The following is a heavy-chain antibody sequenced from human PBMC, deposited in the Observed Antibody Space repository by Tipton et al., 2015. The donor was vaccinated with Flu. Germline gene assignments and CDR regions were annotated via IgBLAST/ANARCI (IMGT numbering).Heavy chain of an antibody. CDR3: ARIPNIVATKKMFDY. Sequence: TLSLTCAVYGGSFSGYYWSWIRQPPGKGLEWIGSYYYSGSTYYNPSLNSRVTISPDTSKNQFSLKLSSVTAADTAVYYCARIPNIVATKKMFDYWGQGTLVTVSS. CDR1: GGSFSGYY. V-gene: IGHV4-34*01. CDR2: YYYSGST. J-gene: IGHJ4*02. D-gene: IGHD5-12*01.